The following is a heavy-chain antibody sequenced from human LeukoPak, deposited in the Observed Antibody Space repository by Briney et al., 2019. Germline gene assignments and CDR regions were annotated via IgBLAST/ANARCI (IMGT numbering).Heavy chain of an antibody. D-gene: IGHD2-8*01. CDR2: INHSGST. Sequence: PSGTLSLTCAVYGGSFSGYYWSWIRQPPGKGLEWIGEINHSGSTNYNPSLKSRVTISVDTSKNQFSLKLSSVTAADTAVYYCARVLMVYAINWFDPWGQGTLVTVSS. CDR1: GGSFSGYY. V-gene: IGHV4-34*01. J-gene: IGHJ5*02. CDR3: ARVLMVYAINWFDP.